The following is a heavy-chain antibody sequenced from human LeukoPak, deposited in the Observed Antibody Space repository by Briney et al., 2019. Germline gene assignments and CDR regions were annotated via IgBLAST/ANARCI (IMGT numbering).Heavy chain of an antibody. D-gene: IGHD1-26*01. V-gene: IGHV1-46*01. CDR3: ARDGPASGSYFDY. CDR2: INPSGGST. CDR1: GGTFSSYP. J-gene: IGHJ4*02. Sequence: ASVKVSCKASGGTFSSYPISWVRQAPGQGLEWMGIINPSGGSTSYAQKFQGRVTMTRDTSTSAVYMELSSLRSEDTAVYYCARDGPASGSYFDYWGQGTLVTVSS.